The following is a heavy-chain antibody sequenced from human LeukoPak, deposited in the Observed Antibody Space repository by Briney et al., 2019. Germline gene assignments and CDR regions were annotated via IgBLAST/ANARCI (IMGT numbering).Heavy chain of an antibody. V-gene: IGHV3-9*01. CDR1: GFTFDDYA. D-gene: IGHD1-26*01. J-gene: IGHJ4*02. CDR3: AKDKGQWEPLEY. CDR2: ISWNSGSI. Sequence: GGSLRLSCAASGFTFDDYAMHWVRQAPGEGLEWVSGISWNSGSIGYADSVKGRFTISRDNAKNSLYLQMNSLRAEDTALYYCAKDKGQWEPLEYWGQGTLVTVSS.